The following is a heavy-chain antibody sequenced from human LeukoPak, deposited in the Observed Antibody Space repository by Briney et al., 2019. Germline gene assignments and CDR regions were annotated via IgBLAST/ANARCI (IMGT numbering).Heavy chain of an antibody. CDR3: AKDLYIVVVPAADP. J-gene: IGHJ5*02. V-gene: IGHV3-30*02. CDR1: GFTFSSYG. CDR2: IRYDGSNK. D-gene: IGHD2-2*01. Sequence: GGSLRLSCAASGFTFSSYGMHWVRQAPGKGLEWVAFIRYDGSNKYYADSVKGRFTISRDNSKNTLYLQMNSLRAEDTAVYYCAKDLYIVVVPAADPWGQGTLVTVSS.